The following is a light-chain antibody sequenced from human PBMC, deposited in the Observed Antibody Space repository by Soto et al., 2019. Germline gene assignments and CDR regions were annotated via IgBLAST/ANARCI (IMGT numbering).Light chain of an antibody. Sequence: ETVLTQSPATLSLSPGERATLSCRASQSVGSGLAWYQQKPGQAPRLLLYDASTRATGIPARFSGSGSGTDFTLTISGLEPADFAVFYCQQRARWPLTFGGGTKVESK. CDR1: QSVGSG. CDR2: DAS. CDR3: QQRARWPLT. J-gene: IGKJ4*01. V-gene: IGKV3-11*01.